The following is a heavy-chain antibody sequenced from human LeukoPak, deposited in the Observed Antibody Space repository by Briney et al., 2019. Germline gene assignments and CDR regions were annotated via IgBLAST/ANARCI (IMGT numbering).Heavy chain of an antibody. Sequence: PSQTLSLTCTVSGGSISSGSYYWSWIRQPAGKGLEWIGRIYTSGSTNYNPSLKSRVTISVDTSKSQFSLKLSSVTAADTAVYYCASAYYYDSSGYYESSFDYWGQGTLVTVSS. J-gene: IGHJ4*02. CDR3: ASAYYYDSSGYYESSFDY. V-gene: IGHV4-61*02. CDR2: IYTSGST. CDR1: GGSISSGSYY. D-gene: IGHD3-22*01.